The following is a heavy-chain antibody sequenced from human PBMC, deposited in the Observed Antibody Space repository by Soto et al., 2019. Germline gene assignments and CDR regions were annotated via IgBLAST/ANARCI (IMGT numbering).Heavy chain of an antibody. V-gene: IGHV1-18*01. Sequence: QVQLVQSGAEVKKPGASMRVSCKASGYTFTTYGISWVRQAPGQGLEWMGWVSANNGDTKYAQKFQDRITLTTDTSTSTAYMEVRSLRSDDTALYFCARDFPLAFCSGTGCCFDYWGEGTPVTVSS. J-gene: IGHJ4*02. CDR2: VSANNGDT. D-gene: IGHD2-15*01. CDR1: GYTFTTYG. CDR3: ARDFPLAFCSGTGCCFDY.